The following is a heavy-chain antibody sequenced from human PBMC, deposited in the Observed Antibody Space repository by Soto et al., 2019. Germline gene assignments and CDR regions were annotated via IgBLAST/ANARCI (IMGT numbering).Heavy chain of an antibody. J-gene: IGHJ4*02. Sequence: GGSLTLSFAAPGCTFSLNAMRCVRQATGKGLEWVSAISGSGGSTYYADSVKGRFTISRDNSKNTLYLQMNSLRAEDTAVYYCARPPHYYDSSGYPDYWGQGTLVTVSS. D-gene: IGHD3-22*01. CDR2: ISGSGGST. CDR3: ARPPHYYDSSGYPDY. V-gene: IGHV3-23*01. CDR1: GCTFSLNA.